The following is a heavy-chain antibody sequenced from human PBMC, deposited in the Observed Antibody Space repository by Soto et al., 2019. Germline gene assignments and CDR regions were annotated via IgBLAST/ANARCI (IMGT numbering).Heavy chain of an antibody. Sequence: QVQQVESGGGVVQPGRSLRLSCAASGFTFSSYGMHWVRQAPGKGLEWVAVIWYDGSNKYYGDSVKGRFTISRDNSKNTPYLPLISLRAEDTAVNYCAIDQGYLDYWGQGPLVTFSS. V-gene: IGHV3-33*01. CDR2: IWYDGSNK. CDR1: GFTFSSYG. J-gene: IGHJ4*02. CDR3: AIDQGYLDY.